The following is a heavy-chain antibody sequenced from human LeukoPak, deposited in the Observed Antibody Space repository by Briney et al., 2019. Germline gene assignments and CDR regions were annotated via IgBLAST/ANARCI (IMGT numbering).Heavy chain of an antibody. J-gene: IGHJ4*02. V-gene: IGHV3-30*03. D-gene: IGHD2-8*01. CDR2: ISYDGSNK. Sequence: GRSLRLSCAASGFTFSSSGMHWVRQAPGKGLEWVAVISYDGSNKYYADSVKGRFTFSRDNSKNTLYLQMNSLRAEDTAVYYCAREYCSNSVCHSLDYWGQGTLVTVSS. CDR3: AREYCSNSVCHSLDY. CDR1: GFTFSSSG.